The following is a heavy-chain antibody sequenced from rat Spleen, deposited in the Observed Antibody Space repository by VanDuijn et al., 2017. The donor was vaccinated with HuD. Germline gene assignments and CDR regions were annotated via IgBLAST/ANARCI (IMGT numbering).Heavy chain of an antibody. D-gene: IGHD1-3*01. Sequence: EVQLVESDGGLVQPGRSLKLSCAASGFTFSDYYMAWVRQAPTRGLEWVATITYDGSSTYYRDSLKGRFTISRDNAKTTLYLQMDSLRSEDTATYYYARQGRSRGSYDYFDYWGQGVMVTVSS. J-gene: IGHJ2*01. CDR2: ITYDGSST. V-gene: IGHV5-29*01. CDR1: GFTFSDYY. CDR3: ARQGRSRGSYDYFDY.